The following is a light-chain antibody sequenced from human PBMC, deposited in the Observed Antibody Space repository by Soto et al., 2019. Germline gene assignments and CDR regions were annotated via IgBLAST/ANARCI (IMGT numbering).Light chain of an antibody. V-gene: IGKV1-6*01. CDR3: LQDYTYPLT. CDR2: AAS. J-gene: IGKJ1*01. CDR1: QGIGSD. Sequence: ALQMTQSPSSLSASVGDRVTITCRASQGIGSDLGWYQQKPGKAPNLLMYAASTLQSGVSSRFSGSGSGTDFTLTISSLQPEDFATYYCLQDYTYPLTFGQGTKVEIK.